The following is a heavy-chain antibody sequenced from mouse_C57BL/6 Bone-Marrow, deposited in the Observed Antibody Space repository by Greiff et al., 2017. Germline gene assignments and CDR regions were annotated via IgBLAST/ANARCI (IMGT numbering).Heavy chain of an antibody. CDR2: INPYNGGT. CDR1: GYTFTDYY. CDR3: ARWGLRRRFAY. J-gene: IGHJ3*01. Sequence: EVQLVESGPVLVKPGASVKMSCKASGYTFTDYYMNWVKQSHGKSLEWIGVINPYNGGTSYNQKFKGKATLTVDKSSSTAYMELNSLTSEDSAVYYCARWGLRRRFAYWGQGTLVTVSA. D-gene: IGHD2-4*01. V-gene: IGHV1-19*01.